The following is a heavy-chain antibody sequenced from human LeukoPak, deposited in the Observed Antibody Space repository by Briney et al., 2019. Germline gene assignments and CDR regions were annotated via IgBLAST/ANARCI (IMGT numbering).Heavy chain of an antibody. CDR3: AKDLYGFYAMDV. CDR2: ISGSGDSS. J-gene: IGHJ6*02. D-gene: IGHD2/OR15-2a*01. V-gene: IGHV3-23*01. CDR1: GFIFRNFA. Sequence: GGSLRLSCEAPGFIFRNFATSWVRRAPGEGLEWVPGISGSGDSSYYADSVKGRFTISRDNSGNTLYLQMNSLRAEDTAVYYCAKDLYGFYAMDVWGQGTTVTVSS.